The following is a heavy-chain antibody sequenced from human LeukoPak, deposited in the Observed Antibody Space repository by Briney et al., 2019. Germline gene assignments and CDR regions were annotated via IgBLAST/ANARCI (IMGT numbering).Heavy chain of an antibody. D-gene: IGHD3-22*01. Sequence: GGSLRLSCAASGFTVSSNYMSWVRQAPGKGLEWVSLIYAGGSTYYADAVKGRFTISRDNAKNSLYLQMNSLRAEDTAVYYCARQSRYYYDSSGYAFDIWGQGTMVTVSS. J-gene: IGHJ3*02. V-gene: IGHV3-66*04. CDR3: ARQSRYYYDSSGYAFDI. CDR2: IYAGGST. CDR1: GFTVSSNY.